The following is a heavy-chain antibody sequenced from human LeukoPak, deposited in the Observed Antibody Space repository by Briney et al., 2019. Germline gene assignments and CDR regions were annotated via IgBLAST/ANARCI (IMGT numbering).Heavy chain of an antibody. J-gene: IGHJ4*02. CDR1: GFTFSSYW. CDR3: ARARDSSGWFLDY. Sequence: GGSLRLSCAASGFTFSSYWMNWARQAPGKGLERVAVIWYDGSNKYYADSVKGRLTISRDNSKNTLYLQMNSLRAEDTAVYYCARARDSSGWFLDYWGQGTLVTVSS. V-gene: IGHV3-33*08. D-gene: IGHD6-19*01. CDR2: IWYDGSNK.